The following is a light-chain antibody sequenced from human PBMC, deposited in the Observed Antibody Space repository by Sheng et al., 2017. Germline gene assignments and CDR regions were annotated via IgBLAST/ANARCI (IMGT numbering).Light chain of an antibody. CDR2: GAS. J-gene: IGKJ4*01. CDR1: RSVSTN. V-gene: IGKV3-15*01. CDR3: QHYKNWPLT. Sequence: EIVMTQSPGTLSVSPGERATLSCWASRSVSTNLAWYQQKPGQAPRLLIFGASTRATGIPARFSGSGSGTEFTLTISSLQSEDSAVYYCQHYKNWPLTFGGGTKVEIK.